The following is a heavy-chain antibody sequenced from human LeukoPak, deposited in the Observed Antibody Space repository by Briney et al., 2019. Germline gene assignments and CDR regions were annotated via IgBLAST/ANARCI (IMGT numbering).Heavy chain of an antibody. D-gene: IGHD1-1*01. CDR1: GFTFSSYA. Sequence: GGSLRLSCAASGFTFSSYAMHWVRQAPGKGLEWEAVISYDGSNKYYADSVKGRFTISRDNSKNTLHLQMNSLRAEDTAVYYCARDSGELALDYWGQGTLVTVSS. CDR2: ISYDGSNK. CDR3: ARDSGELALDY. V-gene: IGHV3-30-3*01. J-gene: IGHJ4*02.